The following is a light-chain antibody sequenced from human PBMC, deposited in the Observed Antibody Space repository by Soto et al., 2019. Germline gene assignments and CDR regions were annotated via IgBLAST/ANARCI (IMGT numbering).Light chain of an antibody. CDR2: EVS. J-gene: IGLJ1*01. V-gene: IGLV2-14*01. Sequence: QSVLAQPASVSGSPGQSITISGTGTSSDVGGYKYVSWYQQHPGKAPKLMIYEVSNRPSGVSHRFSGSKSGNTASLTISGLQAEDEADYYCSSYTTANTYVFGTGTKVTVL. CDR1: SSDVGGYKY. CDR3: SSYTTANTYV.